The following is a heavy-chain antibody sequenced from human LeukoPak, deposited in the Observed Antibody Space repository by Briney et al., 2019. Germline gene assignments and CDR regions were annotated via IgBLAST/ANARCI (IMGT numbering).Heavy chain of an antibody. CDR3: ATAPSHDYGDYSTADAFDI. J-gene: IGHJ3*02. D-gene: IGHD4-17*01. CDR1: GYTFTSYA. V-gene: IGHV1-3*01. CDR2: INAGNGNT. Sequence: ASVKVSCKASGYTFTSYAMHWVRQAPGQRLEWMGWINAGNGNTKYSQKFQGRVTITRDTSASTAYMELSSLRSEDTAVYYCATAPSHDYGDYSTADAFDIWGQGTMVTVSS.